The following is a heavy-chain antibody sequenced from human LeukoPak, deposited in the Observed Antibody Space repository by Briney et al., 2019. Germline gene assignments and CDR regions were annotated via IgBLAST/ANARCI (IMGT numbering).Heavy chain of an antibody. V-gene: IGHV4-34*01. D-gene: IGHD3-3*01. Sequence: SETLSLTCAVYGGSFSGYYWSWIRQPPGKGLEWIGEINHSGSTNYNPSLKSRVTISVDTSKNQFSLKLSSVTAADTAVYYCARGKTDYDFWSGYYNEGTAFDYWGQGTLITVSS. CDR2: INHSGST. CDR1: GGSFSGYY. J-gene: IGHJ4*02. CDR3: ARGKTDYDFWSGYYNEGTAFDY.